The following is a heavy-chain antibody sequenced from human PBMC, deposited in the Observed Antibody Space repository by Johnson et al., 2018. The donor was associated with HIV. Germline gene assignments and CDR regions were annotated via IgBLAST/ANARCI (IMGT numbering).Heavy chain of an antibody. CDR1: GFTFSSYW. CDR3: ARQLKYYYDSSGYYYLSSAAFDI. CDR2: INSDGSST. D-gene: IGHD3-22*01. Sequence: VQLVESGGGVVRPGGSLRLSCAASGFTFSSYWMHWVRQAPGKGLVWVSRINSDGSSTSYADSVKGRFTISRDNAKNTLYLQMNSLRAEDTAVYYCARQLKYYYDSSGYYYLSSAAFDIWGQGTMVTVSS. J-gene: IGHJ3*02. V-gene: IGHV3-74*02.